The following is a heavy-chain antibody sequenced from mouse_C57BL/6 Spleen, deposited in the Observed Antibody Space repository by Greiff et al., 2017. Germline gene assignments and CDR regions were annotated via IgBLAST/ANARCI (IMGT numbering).Heavy chain of an antibody. V-gene: IGHV1-55*01. CDR2: IYPGSGSP. CDR1: GYTFPSYW. J-gene: IGHJ2*01. Sequence: QVQLQQPGAELVKPGASVKMSCKASGYTFPSYWITWVKQRPGQGLEWIGDIYPGSGSPNYNEQFKSKATLTVDTSSSTAYMQLSSLTSEDSAVYYCARGDYGSSYFDYWGQGTTLTVSS. CDR3: ARGDYGSSYFDY. D-gene: IGHD1-1*01.